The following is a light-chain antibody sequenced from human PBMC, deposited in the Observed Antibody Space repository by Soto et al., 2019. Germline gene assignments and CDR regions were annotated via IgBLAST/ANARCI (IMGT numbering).Light chain of an antibody. CDR2: GNS. Sequence: QSVLTQPPSVSGAPGQRVTISCTGSSSNIGAGYDVHWYQQLPGTAPKLLIYGNSNRPSGVPDRFSGSKSGTSASLAITGLQAEDEADYYCQSYDSSLNGYYVFGTGTKVTVL. CDR3: QSYDSSLNGYYV. CDR1: SSNIGAGYD. J-gene: IGLJ1*01. V-gene: IGLV1-40*01.